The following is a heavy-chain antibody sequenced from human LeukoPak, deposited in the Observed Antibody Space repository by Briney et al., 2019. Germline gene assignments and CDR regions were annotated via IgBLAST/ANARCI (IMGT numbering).Heavy chain of an antibody. J-gene: IGHJ4*02. V-gene: IGHV3-23*01. CDR3: AKGDSYGDYSTWYFDY. Sequence: PGGSLRLSCAASGFTFNTYAMSWVRQAPGKGLEWVSTISGSGGSTYYADSVKGRFTISRDNSKNTLYLQMNSLRAEDTAVYYCAKGDSYGDYSTWYFDYWGQGTLVTVSS. CDR2: ISGSGGST. CDR1: GFTFNTYA. D-gene: IGHD4-17*01.